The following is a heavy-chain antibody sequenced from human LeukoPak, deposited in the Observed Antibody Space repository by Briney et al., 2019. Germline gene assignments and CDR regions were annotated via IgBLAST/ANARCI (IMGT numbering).Heavy chain of an antibody. J-gene: IGHJ4*02. D-gene: IGHD1-26*01. CDR1: GVTVSTFW. CDR3: ITDRYSDSAFGD. CDR2: INTDGSVT. Sequence: GGCLRLSCAAAGVTVSTFWIHSVRQAPGDGLGWGSRINTDGSVTNYADSVEGRFTISRDNAKNMLYLQMIDLRAEDTAVYSCITDRYSDSAFGDWGQGTLVTVSS. V-gene: IGHV3-74*01.